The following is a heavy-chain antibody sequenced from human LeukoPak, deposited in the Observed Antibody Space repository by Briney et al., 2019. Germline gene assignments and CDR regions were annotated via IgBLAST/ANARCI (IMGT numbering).Heavy chain of an antibody. J-gene: IGHJ4*02. V-gene: IGHV1-18*01. CDR1: GGTFSSYA. CDR2: INPNSGGT. Sequence: GASVKVSCKASGGTFSSYAISWVRQAPGQGLEWMGWINPNSGGTNYAQKLQGRVTMTTDTSTSTAYMELRSLRSDDTAVYYCARLSYYYDSSGYYYDYWGQGTLVTVSS. CDR3: ARLSYYYDSSGYYYDY. D-gene: IGHD3-22*01.